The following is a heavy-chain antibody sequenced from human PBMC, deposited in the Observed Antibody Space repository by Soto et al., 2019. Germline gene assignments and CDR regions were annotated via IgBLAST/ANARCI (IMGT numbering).Heavy chain of an antibody. CDR1: GYTFSSYA. Sequence: ASVKVSCKASGYTFSSYAIHWVRQAPGQGLEWMGWIHAGNGNTKYSQSFQGSGTISRDTSATTAYMELNSLRSEDTAVYYCARGVAFLDYWGQGTLVTVFS. D-gene: IGHD2-15*01. V-gene: IGHV1-3*01. CDR2: IHAGNGNT. CDR3: ARGVAFLDY. J-gene: IGHJ4*02.